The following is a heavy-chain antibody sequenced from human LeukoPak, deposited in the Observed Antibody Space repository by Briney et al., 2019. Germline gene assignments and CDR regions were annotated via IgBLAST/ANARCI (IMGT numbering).Heavy chain of an antibody. CDR2: ISAYNGNT. V-gene: IGHV1-18*01. J-gene: IGHJ4*02. CDR1: GYTFTSYG. CDR3: ARDRQPYYYDSNTFDY. Sequence: ASVKVSCKAYGYTFTSYGISWVRQAPGQGLEWMGWISAYNGNTNYAQKLQGRVTMTTDTSTSTAYMELRSLRSDDTAVYYCARDRQPYYYDSNTFDYWGQGTLVTVSS. D-gene: IGHD3-22*01.